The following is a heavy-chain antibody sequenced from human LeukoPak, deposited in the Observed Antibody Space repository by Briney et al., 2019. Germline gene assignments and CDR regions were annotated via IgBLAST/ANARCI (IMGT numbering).Heavy chain of an antibody. CDR3: ARLLHSPHCYYYYMDV. D-gene: IGHD3-22*01. CDR2: INHSGST. V-gene: IGHV4-34*01. Sequence: SETLSLTCAVYGGSFSGYYWSWLRQPPGKGLEWIGEINHSGSTNYDPSLKSRVTISVDTSKNQFSPKLSSVTAADTAVYYCARLLHSPHCYYYYMDVWGKGTTVTVSS. CDR1: GGSFSGYY. J-gene: IGHJ6*03.